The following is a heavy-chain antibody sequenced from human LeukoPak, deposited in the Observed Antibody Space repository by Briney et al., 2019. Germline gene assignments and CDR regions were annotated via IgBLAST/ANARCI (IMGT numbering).Heavy chain of an antibody. D-gene: IGHD4-17*01. V-gene: IGHV3-53*01. CDR2: IYSGGST. J-gene: IGHJ4*02. CDR1: GFTVSSNY. CDR3: ARVPYGDYQPVVDY. Sequence: GGSLRLSCAASGFTVSSNYMSWVRQAPGKGLEWVSVIYSGGSTYYADSVKGRFTISRDNSKNTLYLQMNGPRAEDTAVYYCARVPYGDYQPVVDYWGQGTLVTVSS.